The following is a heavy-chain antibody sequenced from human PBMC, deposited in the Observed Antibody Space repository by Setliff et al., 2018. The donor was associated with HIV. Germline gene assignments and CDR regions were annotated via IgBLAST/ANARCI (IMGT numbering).Heavy chain of an antibody. CDR2: FDPQDGKT. D-gene: IGHD1-1*01. Sequence: GASVKVSCKISGYTLTEVSMHWVRQAPGKGLEWMGYFDPQDGKTIYAQKFHGRVTITAEKSTNTAYMELTSLTSDDTAVYYCARDIGITTTGKGWLEPWGQGTQVTVSS. CDR1: GYTLTEVS. CDR3: ARDIGITTTGKGWLEP. V-gene: IGHV1-24*01. J-gene: IGHJ5*02.